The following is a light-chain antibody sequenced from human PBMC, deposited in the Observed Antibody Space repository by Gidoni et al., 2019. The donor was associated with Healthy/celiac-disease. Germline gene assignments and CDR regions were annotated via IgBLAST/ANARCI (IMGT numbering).Light chain of an antibody. CDR1: SSDVGSYNL. CDR3: CSYAGSSRV. CDR2: EGS. Sequence: QSSLTQPVSVSWSPGQSITISCTGTSSDVGSYNLVSWYQQNPGKAPKLMIYEGSKGPSGVSNRFSGSKSGNTASLTISGLQDEDEADYCCCSYAGSSRVFGGGTKLTVL. V-gene: IGLV2-23*01. J-gene: IGLJ2*01.